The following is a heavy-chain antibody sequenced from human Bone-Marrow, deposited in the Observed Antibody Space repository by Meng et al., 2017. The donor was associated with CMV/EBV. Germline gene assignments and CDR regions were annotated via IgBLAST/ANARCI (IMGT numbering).Heavy chain of an antibody. V-gene: IGHV4-34*01. Sequence: GSLRLSCTVSGGSISSYYWSWIRQPPGKGLEWIGEINHSGSTNYNPSLKSRVTISVDTSKNQFSLKLSSVTAADTAVYYCARVTYYDFWSGYYIDYYYGMDVWGQGTTVTVSS. CDR3: ARVTYYDFWSGYYIDYYYGMDV. D-gene: IGHD3-3*01. CDR1: GGSISSYY. CDR2: INHSGST. J-gene: IGHJ6*02.